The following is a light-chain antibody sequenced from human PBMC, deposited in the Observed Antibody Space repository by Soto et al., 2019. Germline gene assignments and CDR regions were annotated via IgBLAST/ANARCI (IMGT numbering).Light chain of an antibody. CDR3: AAWDGSLNNVL. Sequence: QSVLTQPPSASGTPGQTVTISCSGSGSSIGTNTVNWYRQLPGTAPKLLIYDNNQRPSGVPDRFSGSKSGTSASLAISGLQSEDEAEYYCAAWDGSLNNVLFGGGTKLTVL. CDR2: DNN. J-gene: IGLJ2*01. CDR1: GSSIGTNT. V-gene: IGLV1-44*01.